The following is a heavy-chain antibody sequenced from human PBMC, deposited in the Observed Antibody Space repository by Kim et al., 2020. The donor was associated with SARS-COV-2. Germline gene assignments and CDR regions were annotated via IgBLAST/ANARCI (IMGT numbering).Heavy chain of an antibody. J-gene: IGHJ6*02. CDR3: GNAEPERRYSMDV. Sequence: YGESAKGRFTISRDNTKNTMFQQMNSRRPEDTAVYYGGNAEPERRYSMDVWGQGTTVIVSS. V-gene: IGHV3-30*02. D-gene: IGHD1-26*01.